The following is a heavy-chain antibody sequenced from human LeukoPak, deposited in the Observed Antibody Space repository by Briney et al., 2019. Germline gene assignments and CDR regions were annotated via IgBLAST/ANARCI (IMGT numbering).Heavy chain of an antibody. D-gene: IGHD3-9*01. CDR1: GYTFTSYG. V-gene: IGHV1-18*01. Sequence: GASVNVSCKASGYTFTSYGISWVRQAPGHGLEWMGWISAYNGNTNYAQKLQGRVTMTTDTSTSTAYMELRSLRSDDTAVYYCALLRYFDWLSPWGQGTLVTVSS. J-gene: IGHJ5*02. CDR3: ALLRYFDWLSP. CDR2: ISAYNGNT.